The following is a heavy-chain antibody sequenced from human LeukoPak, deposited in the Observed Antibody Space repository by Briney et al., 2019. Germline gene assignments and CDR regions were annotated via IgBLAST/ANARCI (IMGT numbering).Heavy chain of an antibody. CDR1: GYTFTGYY. J-gene: IGHJ5*02. Sequence: GASVKVSCKASGYTFTGYYMHWVRQAPGQGLEWMGWINPSSGGTNYAQKFQGRVTMTRDTSISTAYMELSRLRSDDTAVYYCARSRVVAAAVPNNWFDPCGQGTLVTVSS. CDR3: ARSRVVAAAVPNNWFDP. V-gene: IGHV1-2*02. CDR2: INPSSGGT. D-gene: IGHD2-15*01.